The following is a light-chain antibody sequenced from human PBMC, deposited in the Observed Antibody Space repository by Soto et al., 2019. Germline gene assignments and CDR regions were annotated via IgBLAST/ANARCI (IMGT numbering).Light chain of an antibody. Sequence: DIQMTQSPSSLSASVGDRVTITCRASQSISSYLSWYQQKPGRAPKLLIYATSSLQSGVPSRFSGSGSGTDVTLAISSLRPEDFAGYYGQQTYSTQGTFGQGTKVEIK. CDR3: QQTYSTQGT. J-gene: IGKJ1*01. V-gene: IGKV1-39*01. CDR1: QSISSY. CDR2: ATS.